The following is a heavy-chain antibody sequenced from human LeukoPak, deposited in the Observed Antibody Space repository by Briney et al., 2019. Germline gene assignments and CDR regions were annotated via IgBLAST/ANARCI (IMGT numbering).Heavy chain of an antibody. CDR1: GFTFSSYS. J-gene: IGHJ4*02. D-gene: IGHD1-26*01. V-gene: IGHV3-7*01. CDR2: IKQDGSEK. CDR3: ARERKVGATDFDY. Sequence: QAGGSLRLSCAASGFTFSSYSMNWVRQAPGKGLEWVANIKQDGSEKYYVDSVKGRFTISRDNAKNSLYLQMNSLRAEDTAVYYCARERKVGATDFDYWGQGTLVTVSS.